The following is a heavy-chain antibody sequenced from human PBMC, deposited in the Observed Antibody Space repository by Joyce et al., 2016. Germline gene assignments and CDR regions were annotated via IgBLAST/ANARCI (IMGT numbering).Heavy chain of an antibody. CDR3: ARGPPINLWFSPRAFDV. Sequence: QVQLVESGGGVVQPWKSLRLSCAASGFPFSNYAMHWVRQAPGKGLAWLAVRSDDGKNDDSEDAVKGRFTFSRDNSKRTLYLQMNSLRAEDTALYYCARGPPINLWFSPRAFDVWGQGTMVTVSS. CDR1: GFPFSNYA. J-gene: IGHJ3*01. D-gene: IGHD5-18*01. V-gene: IGHV3-30*04. CDR2: RSDDGKND.